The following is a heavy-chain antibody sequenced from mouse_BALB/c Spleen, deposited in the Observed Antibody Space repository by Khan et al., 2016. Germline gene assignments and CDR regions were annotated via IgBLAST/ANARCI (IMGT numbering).Heavy chain of an antibody. CDR2: INSDGSAI. D-gene: IGHD2-3*01. Sequence: EVQLLETGGGLVQPGGSRGLSCEGSGFTFSGFWMSWVRQTPGKTLEWIGDINSDGSAINYAPSIKDRFTIFRDNYKSTLYLQMSNVRSEDTATYFCMRYDGYYWYFDVWGAGTTVTVSS. V-gene: IGHV11-2*02. CDR1: GFTFSGFW. J-gene: IGHJ1*01. CDR3: MRYDGYYWYFDV.